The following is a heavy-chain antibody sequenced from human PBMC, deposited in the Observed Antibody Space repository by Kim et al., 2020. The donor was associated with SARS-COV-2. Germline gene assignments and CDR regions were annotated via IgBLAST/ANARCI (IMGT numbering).Heavy chain of an antibody. V-gene: IGHV3-23*01. D-gene: IGHD6-19*01. J-gene: IGHJ4*02. Sequence: GGSLRLSCAASGFTFSNFAMSWVRQAPGKGLERVSSMSGSGSSPYHADSVKGRITIYRDNLKNTLSLQMNSLRAEDTAVYYCARTRMVVAGLGLALWGQGILVTVST. CDR2: MSGSGSSP. CDR3: ARTRMVVAGLGLAL. CDR1: GFTFSNFA.